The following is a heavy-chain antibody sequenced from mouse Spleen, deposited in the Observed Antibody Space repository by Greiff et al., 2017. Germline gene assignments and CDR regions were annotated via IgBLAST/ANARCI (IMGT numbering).Heavy chain of an antibody. V-gene: IGHV5-6-4*01. Sequence: EVKLMESGGGLVKLGGSLKLSCAASGFTFSSYYMSWVRQTPEKRLEWVATISSGGGSTYYPDSVKGRFTISRDNAKNTLYLQMSSLNSEDTAVYYCAREMVTTRFAYWGQGTLVTVSA. CDR1: GFTFSSYY. CDR2: ISSGGGST. D-gene: IGHD2-1*01. CDR3: AREMVTTRFAY. J-gene: IGHJ3*01.